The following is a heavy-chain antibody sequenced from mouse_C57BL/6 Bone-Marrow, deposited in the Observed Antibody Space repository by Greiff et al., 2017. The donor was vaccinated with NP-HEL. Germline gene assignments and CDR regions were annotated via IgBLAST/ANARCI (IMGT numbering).Heavy chain of an antibody. CDR3: ARFGWDHFDY. CDR2: IYPRDGST. Sequence: QVHVKQSGPELVKPGASVKLSCKASGYTFTSYDINWVQQRPGQGLEWIGWIYPRDGSTKYNEKFKGKATSTVDTSSSTAYMELHSLTSEDSAVYFCARFGWDHFDYWGQGTTLTVSS. J-gene: IGHJ2*01. CDR1: GYTFTSYD. V-gene: IGHV1-85*01. D-gene: IGHD4-1*01.